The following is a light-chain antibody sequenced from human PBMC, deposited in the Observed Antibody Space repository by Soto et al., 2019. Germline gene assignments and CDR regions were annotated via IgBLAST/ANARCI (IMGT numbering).Light chain of an antibody. CDR2: EVS. J-gene: IGLJ3*02. CDR3: SSFTTSTTGV. Sequence: QSALTQPASVSASPGQSITISCAGTSSDVGRYNYVSWYQQYPGTAPKLLIYEVSNRPSGVSNRFSGSKSGSTASLTISGLQAEDEADYYCSSFTTSTTGVFGGGTKLTVL. V-gene: IGLV2-14*01. CDR1: SSDVGRYNY.